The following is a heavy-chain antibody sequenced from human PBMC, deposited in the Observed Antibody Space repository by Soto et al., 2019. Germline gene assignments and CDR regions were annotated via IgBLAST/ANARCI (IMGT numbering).Heavy chain of an antibody. Sequence: ASVKVSCKASGYTFTSYYMHWARQAPGQGLEWMGIINPSGGSTSYAQKFQGRVTMTRDTSTSTVYMELSSLRSEDTAVYYCARDAGVPVYCGGDCYSSWFDPWGQGTRVTVSS. V-gene: IGHV1-46*01. CDR2: INPSGGST. J-gene: IGHJ5*02. CDR3: ARDAGVPVYCGGDCYSSWFDP. D-gene: IGHD2-21*02. CDR1: GYTFTSYY.